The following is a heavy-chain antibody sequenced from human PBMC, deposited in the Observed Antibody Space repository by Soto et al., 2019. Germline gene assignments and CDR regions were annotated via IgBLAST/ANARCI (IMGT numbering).Heavy chain of an antibody. Sequence: QMHLQESGPGLVKPSQTLSLTCTVSGGSISSSSYRWTWIRQHPGKGLEWIGYIYYNGSPYYNPSLKSRVIISADPSQNQFSLNLSSVTAADTAVYYCARVREHYFDHWGQGILVTVSS. CDR1: GGSISSSSYR. CDR3: ARVREHYFDH. V-gene: IGHV4-31*03. CDR2: IYYNGSP. J-gene: IGHJ4*02.